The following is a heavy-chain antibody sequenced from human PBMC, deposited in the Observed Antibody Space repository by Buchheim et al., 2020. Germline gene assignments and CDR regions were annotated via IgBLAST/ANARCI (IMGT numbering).Heavy chain of an antibody. V-gene: IGHV3-23*01. CDR1: GFTFSGYA. CDR3: ARAQYSTFSEYYFDS. CDR2: ISGSGGVT. Sequence: EVQLLESGGGLVQPGGSLRLSCAASGFTFSGYAMSWVRQAPGKGLEWVSGISGSGGVTYYADSVKGRFTTSRDNSKNTLYLQMNSLRADDTAVYFCARAQYSTFSEYYFDSWGQGSL. J-gene: IGHJ4*02. D-gene: IGHD6-13*01.